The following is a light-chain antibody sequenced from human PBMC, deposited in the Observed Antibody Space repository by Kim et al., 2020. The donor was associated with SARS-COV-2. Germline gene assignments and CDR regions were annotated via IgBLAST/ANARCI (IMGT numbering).Light chain of an antibody. Sequence: EIVLTQSPATLSLSPGERATLSCRASQSVSSHLAWYQQKPGQAPRLLIYDASNRATGIPARFSGSGSGTDFTLTIGSLEPEDFAVYYCQQRSNWLGITFGQGTRLEIK. V-gene: IGKV3-11*01. CDR1: QSVSSH. J-gene: IGKJ5*01. CDR2: DAS. CDR3: QQRSNWLGIT.